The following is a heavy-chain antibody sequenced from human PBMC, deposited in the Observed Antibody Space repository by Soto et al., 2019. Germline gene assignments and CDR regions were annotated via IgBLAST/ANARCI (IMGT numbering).Heavy chain of an antibody. J-gene: IGHJ3*02. D-gene: IGHD3-16*01. Sequence: GPTLVNPTQTLTRTCSFSGFSLITIIVCVGWIRQPPGKALEWLAIIYWDDDRRYSPSLKTRLAITKDTSKNQVVLTMTNLDPGDTATYYCAHIMITWGGVSALDAFDMWGQGTMVTVSS. CDR2: IYWDDDR. CDR1: GFSLITIIVC. CDR3: AHIMITWGGVSALDAFDM. V-gene: IGHV2-5*02.